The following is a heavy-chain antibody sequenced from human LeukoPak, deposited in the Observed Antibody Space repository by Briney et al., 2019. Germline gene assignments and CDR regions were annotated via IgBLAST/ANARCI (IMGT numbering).Heavy chain of an antibody. CDR2: IIPILGIS. D-gene: IGHD2-15*01. J-gene: IGHJ3*02. CDR1: VGTFSSYA. Sequence: GASVKVSCKASVGTFSSYALTWVRQAPGQGLEWVGGIIPILGISHSAHKCQGRVTITADKSPSTAYMERRSLRSEDTAVYYCAGDKSNERGSFDIWGQGTMVTVSS. CDR3: AGDKSNERGSFDI. V-gene: IGHV1-69*10.